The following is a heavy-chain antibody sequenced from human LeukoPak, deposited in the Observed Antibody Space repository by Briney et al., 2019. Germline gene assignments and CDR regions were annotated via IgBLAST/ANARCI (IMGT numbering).Heavy chain of an antibody. CDR1: GYTFTSYG. CDR2: ISAYNGNT. D-gene: IGHD3-10*01. Sequence: GASVKVSCKASGYTFTSYGISWVRQAPGQGLEWMGWISAYNGNTNYAQKLQGRVTMTTDTSTSTAYMELRNLRSDDTAVYYCAREGGDMYYYYGMDVWGQGTTVTVSS. V-gene: IGHV1-18*01. CDR3: AREGGDMYYYYGMDV. J-gene: IGHJ6*02.